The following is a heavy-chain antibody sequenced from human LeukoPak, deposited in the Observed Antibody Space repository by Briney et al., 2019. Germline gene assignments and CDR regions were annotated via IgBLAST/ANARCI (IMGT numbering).Heavy chain of an antibody. CDR1: GFIFSPYA. Sequence: PGGSLRLSCAASGFIFSPYAMSWVRQAPGKGLEWVAGIAGGDDRFYADSVKGRFSISRDNSKNTVDLQMYSLRAEDTAVYYCARWTTCGGDCHILDYWGQGILVTVSS. D-gene: IGHD2-21*02. CDR2: IAGGDDR. V-gene: IGHV3-23*01. J-gene: IGHJ4*02. CDR3: ARWTTCGGDCHILDY.